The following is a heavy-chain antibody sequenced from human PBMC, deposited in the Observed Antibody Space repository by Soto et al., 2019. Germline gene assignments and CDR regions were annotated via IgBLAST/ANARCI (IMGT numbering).Heavy chain of an antibody. D-gene: IGHD5-18*01. Sequence: QVQLVQSGAEVKKPESSVKVSCKAPGGTFSTYAISWVRQAPGQGLEWMGGIIRMFGTANYAQRFQDRVTITADESTNTVYSELSSLRSEDTAVYFCASGIQLWLRRINNGYSGWGQGTLVTVSS. CDR3: ASGIQLWLRRINNGYSG. J-gene: IGHJ4*02. CDR2: IIRMFGTA. V-gene: IGHV1-69*12. CDR1: GGTFSTYA.